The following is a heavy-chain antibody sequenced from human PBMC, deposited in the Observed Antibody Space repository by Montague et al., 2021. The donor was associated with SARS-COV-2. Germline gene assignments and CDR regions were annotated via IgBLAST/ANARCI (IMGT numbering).Heavy chain of an antibody. D-gene: IGHD4-23*01. Sequence: SETLSLTCSVSGDSVNRNYWSWVRQPPGKGLEWLGYIFYSGSTYNPSLNSRVTMSLDTSKNHFSLNLTSVTAADTAVYYCAKASRGYGGDFDSWGQGTLVIVSS. CDR2: IFYSGST. V-gene: IGHV4-59*02. CDR3: AKASRGYGGDFDS. J-gene: IGHJ4*02. CDR1: GDSVNRNY.